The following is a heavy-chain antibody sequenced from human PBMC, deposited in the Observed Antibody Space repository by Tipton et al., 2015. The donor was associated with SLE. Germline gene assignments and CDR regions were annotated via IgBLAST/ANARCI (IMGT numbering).Heavy chain of an antibody. CDR3: ARDAFRGAFDI. V-gene: IGHV4-39*07. Sequence: TLSLTCTVSGGSISSSSYYWGWIRQPPGKGLEWIGEINHSGSTNYNPSLKSRVTISVDTSKNQFSLKLSSVTAADTAVYYCARDAFRGAFDIWGQGTMVTVSS. CDR1: GGSISSSSYY. J-gene: IGHJ3*02. CDR2: INHSGST. D-gene: IGHD3-10*01.